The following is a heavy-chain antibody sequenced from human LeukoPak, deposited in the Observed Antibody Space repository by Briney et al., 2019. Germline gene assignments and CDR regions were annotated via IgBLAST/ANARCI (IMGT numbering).Heavy chain of an antibody. Sequence: PGGSLRLSCVGSGFIFSSYRMNWVRQAPGKGLEWISYISSSSTTIYYADSVKGRFTISRDNSKNTLYLQMNSLRAEDTAVYYCVGFGELSIYWGQGTLVTVSS. CDR3: VGFGELSIY. CDR2: ISSSSTTI. V-gene: IGHV3-48*01. D-gene: IGHD3-10*01. CDR1: GFIFSSYR. J-gene: IGHJ4*02.